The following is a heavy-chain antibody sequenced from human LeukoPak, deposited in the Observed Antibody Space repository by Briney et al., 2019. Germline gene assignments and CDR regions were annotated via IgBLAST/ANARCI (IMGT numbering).Heavy chain of an antibody. V-gene: IGHV3-33*01. CDR2: IWDDGSNK. Sequence: GGSLRLSCAASGFTFSSYGMHWVRQAPGKGLEWVAVIWDDGSNKYYADSMKGRFTISRDNSKNTLYLQMNSLRAEDTAVYYCARDGTSSGYYGVLDYWGQGTLVTVSS. J-gene: IGHJ4*02. D-gene: IGHD3-22*01. CDR3: ARDGTSSGYYGVLDY. CDR1: GFTFSSYG.